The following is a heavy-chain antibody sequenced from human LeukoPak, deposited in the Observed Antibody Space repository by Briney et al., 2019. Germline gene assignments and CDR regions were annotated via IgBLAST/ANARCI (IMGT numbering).Heavy chain of an antibody. CDR2: TNSGGTST. Sequence: GGSLRLSCATSGFPFSDFSMSWVRQAPGKGLEWISTTNSGGTSTYYAESVKGRFTISRDNSKNTLYLQMSSLRIEDTAVYYCAKQSYARSLGEGGPGTLVSVSS. J-gene: IGHJ4*02. V-gene: IGHV3-23*01. CDR1: GFPFSDFS. CDR3: AKQSYARSLGE. D-gene: IGHD2-8*01.